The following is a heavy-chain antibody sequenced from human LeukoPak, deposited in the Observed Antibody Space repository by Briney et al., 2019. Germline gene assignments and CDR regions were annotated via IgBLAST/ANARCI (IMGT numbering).Heavy chain of an antibody. CDR2: INPNSGGT. J-gene: IGHJ4*02. CDR3: AIALDGSGSYVAD. D-gene: IGHD1-26*01. CDR1: GYTFTGYY. V-gene: IGHV1-2*02. Sequence: ASVKVSCKASGYTFTGYYMHWVRQAPGQGLQWMGWINPNSGGTNYAQKFQGRVTMTRDTSISTAYMELSRLRSDDTAVYYCAIALDGSGSYVADWGQGTLVTVSS.